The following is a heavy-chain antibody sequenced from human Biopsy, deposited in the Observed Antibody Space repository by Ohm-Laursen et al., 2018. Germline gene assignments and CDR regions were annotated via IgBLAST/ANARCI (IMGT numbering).Heavy chain of an antibody. CDR3: ARMDCSGGSCHYYSYGMDV. J-gene: IGHJ6*02. V-gene: IGHV4-4*09. Sequence: GTLSLTCTVSGVSITAYCWSWTRQPPGKGLECIGNIHHSGSTNYNPSLKSRPTISVDTSKNQFSLKLSSVTAADTAVYYCARMDCSGGSCHYYSYGMDVWGQGTTVTVSS. CDR2: IHHSGST. CDR1: GVSITAYC. D-gene: IGHD2-15*01.